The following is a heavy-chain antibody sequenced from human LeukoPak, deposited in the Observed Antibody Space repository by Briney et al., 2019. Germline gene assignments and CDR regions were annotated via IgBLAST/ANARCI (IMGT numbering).Heavy chain of an antibody. CDR2: IYTSGST. J-gene: IGHJ4*02. V-gene: IGHV4-4*07. CDR3: ARDINYYGSGSYYDY. Sequence: SETLSLTCTVSGGSISSYYWSWIRQPAGKGLEWIGRIYTSGSTNYNPSLKSRVTMSVDTSKNQFSLKLSSVTAADTAVYYCARDINYYGSGSYYDYWGQRTLVTVSS. CDR1: GGSISSYY. D-gene: IGHD3-10*01.